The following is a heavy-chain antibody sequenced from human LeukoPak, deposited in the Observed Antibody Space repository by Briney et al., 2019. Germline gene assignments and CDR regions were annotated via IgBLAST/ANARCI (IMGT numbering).Heavy chain of an antibody. CDR2: INPSSGGT. V-gene: IGHV1-2*02. CDR3: ARDEYYYDSSGYYRSDY. D-gene: IGHD3-22*01. CDR1: GYTFTGYY. Sequence: ASVKVSCKASGYTFTGYYMHWVRQAPGQGLEWMGWINPSSGGTNYAQKFQGRVTMTRDTSISTAYMELSRLRSDDTAVYYCARDEYYYDSSGYYRSDYWGQGTLVTVSS. J-gene: IGHJ4*02.